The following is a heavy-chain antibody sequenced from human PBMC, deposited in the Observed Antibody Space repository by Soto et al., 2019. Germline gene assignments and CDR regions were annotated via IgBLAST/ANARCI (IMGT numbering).Heavy chain of an antibody. J-gene: IGHJ5*02. Sequence: ASVKVSCKASGGTFSSYAISWVRQAPGQGLEWMGGIIPIFGTANYAQKFQGRVTITADESTSTAYMELSSLRSEDTAVYYCARGAVAGEYNWFDPWGQGTLVTVSS. D-gene: IGHD6-19*01. CDR3: ARGAVAGEYNWFDP. V-gene: IGHV1-69*13. CDR2: IIPIFGTA. CDR1: GGTFSSYA.